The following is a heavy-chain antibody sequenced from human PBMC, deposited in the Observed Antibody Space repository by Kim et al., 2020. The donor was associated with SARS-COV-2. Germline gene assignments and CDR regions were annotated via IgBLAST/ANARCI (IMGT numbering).Heavy chain of an antibody. CDR3: ARERDSGEYAIEAEEYGRD. V-gene: IGHV1-69*04. J-gene: IGHJ6*01. CDR1: GCTFSNYA. D-gene: IGHD4-17*01. CDR2: IIPVLGIA. Sequence: AVKVSCKASGCTFSNYAISWVRQAPGQRLEWMGRIIPVLGIAKYAQKFQGRVTITADKSTSTAYMELSSLRSEDMAVYYCARERDSGEYAIEAEEYGRD.